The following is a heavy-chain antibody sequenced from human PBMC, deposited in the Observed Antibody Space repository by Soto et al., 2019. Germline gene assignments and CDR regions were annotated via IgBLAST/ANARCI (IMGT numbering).Heavy chain of an antibody. D-gene: IGHD3-3*01. J-gene: IGHJ4*02. CDR1: GGSISSSSYY. V-gene: IGHV4-39*01. Sequence: TSETLSLTCTVSGGSISSSSYYWGWIRQPPGKGLEWIGSIYYSGSTYYNPSLKSRVTISVDTSKNQFSLKLSSVTAADTAVYYCASHDFWSGYQNYFDYWGQGTLVTVSS. CDR2: IYYSGST. CDR3: ASHDFWSGYQNYFDY.